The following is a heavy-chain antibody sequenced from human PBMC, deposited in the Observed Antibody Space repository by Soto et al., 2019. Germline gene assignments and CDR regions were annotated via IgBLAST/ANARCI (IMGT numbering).Heavy chain of an antibody. J-gene: IGHJ4*02. V-gene: IGHV3-21*01. CDR2: ISSSSSDYT. CDR1: GFSFSDYT. CDR3: SRFDYGDYFFDY. D-gene: IGHD4-17*01. Sequence: EVQLVESGGGLVKPGGSLRLSCAASGFSFSDYTMNWVRQAPGKGLEWVSAISSSSSDYTFYADSVRGRFTISRDNAKKSLYLQMNSLRAEDTAFYYCSRFDYGDYFFDYWGQGTLVTVSS.